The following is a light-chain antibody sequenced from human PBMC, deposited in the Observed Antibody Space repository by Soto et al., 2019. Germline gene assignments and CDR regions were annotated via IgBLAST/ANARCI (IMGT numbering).Light chain of an antibody. Sequence: EIVLTQSPGILSLSPGERATLSCRASQSVSFTYLAWYQQKPGQAPRLLIYGASSRATGIPDRFSGSGSGTDFTLTISRLATEDFAVYYCQQYGSSPPTFGQGTKVDIK. CDR2: GAS. CDR3: QQYGSSPPT. J-gene: IGKJ1*01. V-gene: IGKV3-20*01. CDR1: QSVSFTY.